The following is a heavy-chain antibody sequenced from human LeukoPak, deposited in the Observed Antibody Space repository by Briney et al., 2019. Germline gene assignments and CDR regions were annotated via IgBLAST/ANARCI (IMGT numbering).Heavy chain of an antibody. CDR1: GGTFSSYA. J-gene: IGHJ4*02. D-gene: IGHD4-17*01. V-gene: IGHV1-69*13. Sequence: SVKVSCKASGGTFSSYAISWVRQAPGQGLEWMGGIIPIFGTANYAQKLQGRVTITADESTSTAYMELSSLRPEDTAVYYCATDRYGDYYFDYWGQGTLVTVSS. CDR3: ATDRYGDYYFDY. CDR2: IIPIFGTA.